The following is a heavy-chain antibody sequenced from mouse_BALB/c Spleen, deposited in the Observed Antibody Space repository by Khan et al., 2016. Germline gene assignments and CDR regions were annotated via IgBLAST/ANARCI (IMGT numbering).Heavy chain of an antibody. V-gene: IGHV1-9*01. D-gene: IGHD4-1*02. CDR3: ATSTGRGSWFAY. CDR1: GYTFSSYW. J-gene: IGHJ3*01. CDR2: ILPGSGST. Sequence: QVQLQQSGAELMKPGASVKISCKATGYTFSSYWIEWVKQRPGHGLEWIGEILPGSGSTNYNEKFKGKATFTADTSSNTAYMQLSSLTSEDSAVSNCATSTGRGSWFAYWGQGTLVTVSA.